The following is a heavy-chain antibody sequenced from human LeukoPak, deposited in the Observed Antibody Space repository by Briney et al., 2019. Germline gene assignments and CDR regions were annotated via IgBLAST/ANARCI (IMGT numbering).Heavy chain of an antibody. CDR1: GFTFSDYY. CDR2: ISSSGSTI. J-gene: IGHJ4*02. V-gene: IGHV3-11*01. CDR3: AREGAGPAAINYFDY. D-gene: IGHD2-2*02. Sequence: PGGSLRLSCAASGFTFSDYYMSWIRQAPGKGLEWVSYISSSGSTIYYADSVKGRFTISWDNAKNSLYLQMNSLRAEDTAVYYCAREGAGPAAINYFDYWGQGTLVTVSS.